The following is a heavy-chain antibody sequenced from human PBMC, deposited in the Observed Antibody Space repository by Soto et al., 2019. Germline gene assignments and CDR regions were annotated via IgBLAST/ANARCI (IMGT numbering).Heavy chain of an antibody. CDR3: ARRWGWYVYY. J-gene: IGHJ4*02. V-gene: IGHV4-59*08. CDR1: GGSISSYY. CDR2: IYYSWST. Sequence: QVQLQESGPGLVKPSETLSLTCTVSGGSISSYYWSWIRQPPGKGLEWIGYIYYSWSTNYNPSLKSRVTLSVDTSQNQFSLKLSSVTAADTDGYYCARRWGWYVYYWGQGTLVTVSS. D-gene: IGHD3-16*01.